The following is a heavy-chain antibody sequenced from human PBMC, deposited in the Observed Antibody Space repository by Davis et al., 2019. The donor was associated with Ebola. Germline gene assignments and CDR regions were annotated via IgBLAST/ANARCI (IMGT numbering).Heavy chain of an antibody. J-gene: IGHJ4*02. Sequence: AASVKVSCKASGYTFTSYYMHWVRQAPGQGLEWMGIINPSGGSTSYAQKFQGRVTITRDTSASTAYMEVGSLRSDDTAVYYCARAQFPTTSDHWGQGTLVTVSS. CDR1: GYTFTSYY. CDR2: INPSGGST. V-gene: IGHV1-46*01. CDR3: ARAQFPTTSDH. D-gene: IGHD1-1*01.